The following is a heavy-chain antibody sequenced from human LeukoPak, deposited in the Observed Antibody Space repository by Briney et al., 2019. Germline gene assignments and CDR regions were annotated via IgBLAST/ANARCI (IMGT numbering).Heavy chain of an antibody. J-gene: IGHJ4*02. V-gene: IGHV3-30*01. Sequence: GGSLRLSCAASGFTFSSYAMHWVRQAPGKGLEWVALISYGGSNKYYADSVKGRFTISRDNSKNTLYLQMNSLRAEDTAVYYCARGGRRTDYWGQGTLVTVSS. D-gene: IGHD2-15*01. CDR2: ISYGGSNK. CDR3: ARGGRRTDY. CDR1: GFTFSSYA.